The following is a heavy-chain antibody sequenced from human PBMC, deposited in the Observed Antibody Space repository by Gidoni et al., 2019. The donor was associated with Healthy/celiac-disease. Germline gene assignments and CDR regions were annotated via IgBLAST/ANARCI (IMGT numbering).Heavy chain of an antibody. Sequence: QVPLMESGGGVVQPGSSLRLSCEASGFTFSSYTMHWVRQVTGKVLEWVAVISYDGSNKYDADAVKGRCTISSDNSKNMLCLQMNSLRAEATAVYYCEREGRAVAGSGAVDIWGQGKMVSVSS. D-gene: IGHD6-19*01. V-gene: IGHV3-30*14. J-gene: IGHJ3*02. CDR1: GFTFSSYT. CDR2: ISYDGSNK. CDR3: EREGRAVAGSGAVDI.